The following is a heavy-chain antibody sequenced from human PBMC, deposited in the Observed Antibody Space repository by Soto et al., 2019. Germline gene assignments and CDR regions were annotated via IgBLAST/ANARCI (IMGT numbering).Heavy chain of an antibody. CDR3: ARDLLGYCSSTSCVLGDY. CDR1: GFTFSDYY. CDR2: ISSSSSYT. Sequence: PGGSLRLSCAASGFTFSDYYMSWILQAPWKGLEWVSYISSSSSYTNYADSVKGRFTISRDNAKNSLYLQMNSLRAEDTAVYYCARDLLGYCSSTSCVLGDYWGQGTLVTVSS. V-gene: IGHV3-11*05. D-gene: IGHD2-2*01. J-gene: IGHJ4*02.